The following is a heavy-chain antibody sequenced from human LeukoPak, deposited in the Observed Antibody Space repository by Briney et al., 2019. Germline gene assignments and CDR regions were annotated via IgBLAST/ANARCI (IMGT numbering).Heavy chain of an antibody. D-gene: IGHD3-10*01. CDR1: GGSISSYY. J-gene: IGHJ5*02. V-gene: IGHV4-59*01. Sequence: SETLSLTCTVSGGSISSYYWSWIRQPPGKGLEWIGYFYYSGSTNYNPSLKSRVTIAGDTSKNQLSLKVTSVTAADTAVYYCARDFSGGGWFDPWGQGTLVTVSS. CDR2: FYYSGST. CDR3: ARDFSGGGWFDP.